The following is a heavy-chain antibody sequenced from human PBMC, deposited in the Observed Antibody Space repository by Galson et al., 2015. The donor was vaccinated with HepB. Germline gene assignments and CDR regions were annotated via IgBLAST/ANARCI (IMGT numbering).Heavy chain of an antibody. V-gene: IGHV2-5*02. D-gene: IGHD2-21*01. CDR1: GFSLSTSGVG. CDR2: IYWDDDK. J-gene: IGHJ5*02. Sequence: PALVKPTQTLTLTCTFSGFSLSTSGVGVGWIRQPPGKALEWLALIYWDDDKRYSPSLKSRLTITKDTSKNQVVLTMTNMDPVDTATYYCAHSVGGLWLTPKSRGWFDPWGQGTLVTVSS. CDR3: AHSVGGLWLTPKSRGWFDP.